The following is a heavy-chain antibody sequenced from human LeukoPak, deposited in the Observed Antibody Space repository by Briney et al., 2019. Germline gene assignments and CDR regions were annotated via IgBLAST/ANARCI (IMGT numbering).Heavy chain of an antibody. D-gene: IGHD2-2*01. V-gene: IGHV3-11*04. CDR1: GITFSNAW. CDR3: ANTEYQRLGTDY. J-gene: IGHJ4*02. Sequence: PGGSLRLSCAASGITFSNAWMSWLRQAPGKGLEWVSYISNSGTTIYYADSVKGRFTISRDNAENSLYLQMNSLRVEDTAVYYCANTEYQRLGTDYWGQGTLVTVSS. CDR2: ISNSGTTI.